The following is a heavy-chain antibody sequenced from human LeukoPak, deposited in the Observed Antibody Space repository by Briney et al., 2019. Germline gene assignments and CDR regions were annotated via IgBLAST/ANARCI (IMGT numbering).Heavy chain of an antibody. V-gene: IGHV3-74*01. CDR2: INGDGTTT. Sequence: GGSLRLSCALSGFTFSTNWMHWVRQAPGKGLVWVSHINGDGTTTNYADSVRGRFTISRDNAKNTLYLQMNSLRAEDTAVYYCGKILIPAFGTGYWGQGILVTVSS. D-gene: IGHD6-13*01. J-gene: IGHJ4*02. CDR1: GFTFSTNW. CDR3: GKILIPAFGTGY.